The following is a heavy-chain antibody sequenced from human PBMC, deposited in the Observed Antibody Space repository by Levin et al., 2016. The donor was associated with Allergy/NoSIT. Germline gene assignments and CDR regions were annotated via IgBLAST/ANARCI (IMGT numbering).Heavy chain of an antibody. CDR2: VSGGGGVT. J-gene: IGHJ3*01. D-gene: IGHD2-21*01. CDR3: ARGYCGSSISCYPHAFDL. V-gene: IGHV3-23*01. Sequence: GESLKISCAASGFSFSDYAMSWVRQAPTKGLEWVSAVSGGGGVTYERDSVKGRFTISRDNFKKTLYLQLNSLRAEDSATYYCARGYCGSSISCYPHAFDLWGRGTVVIVSS. CDR1: GFSFSDYA.